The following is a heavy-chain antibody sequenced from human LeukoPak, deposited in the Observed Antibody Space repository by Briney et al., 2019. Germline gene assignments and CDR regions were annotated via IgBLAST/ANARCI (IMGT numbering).Heavy chain of an antibody. V-gene: IGHV4-39*07. CDR3: ARGFRWFGEFAYYMDV. D-gene: IGHD3-10*01. CDR2: IYYSGRT. CDR1: GGSISSSSYY. Sequence: SETLSLTCTVSGGSISSSSYYWGWIRQPPGKGLEWIGTIYYSGRTSYNPSLKSRVTISVDTSKNQFSLKLSSVTAADTAVYYCARGFRWFGEFAYYMDVWGKGTTVTVSS. J-gene: IGHJ6*03.